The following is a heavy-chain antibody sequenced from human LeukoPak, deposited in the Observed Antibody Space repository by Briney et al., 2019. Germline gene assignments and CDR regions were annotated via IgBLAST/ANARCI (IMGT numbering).Heavy chain of an antibody. CDR1: GGTFSSYA. J-gene: IGHJ1*01. CDR2: IIPIFGTA. Sequence: SVKVSCKASGGTFSSYAISWVRQAPGRGLEWMGRIIPIFGTANYAQKFQGRVTITTDESTSTAYMELSSLRSEDTAVYYCARNDDSSGYYPSNFQHWGQGTLVTVSS. V-gene: IGHV1-69*05. CDR3: ARNDDSSGYYPSNFQH. D-gene: IGHD3-22*01.